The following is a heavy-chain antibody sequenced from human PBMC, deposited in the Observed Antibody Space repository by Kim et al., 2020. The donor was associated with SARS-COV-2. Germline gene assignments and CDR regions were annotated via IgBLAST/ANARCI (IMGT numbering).Heavy chain of an antibody. CDR2: IYHIPET. CDR1: GFSVSSHY. D-gene: IGHD3-22*01. CDR3: ARSPSYWESSGYYDY. J-gene: IGHJ4*02. Sequence: GGSLRLSCAASGFSVSSHYMTWVRQAPGKRLEWVAFIYHIPETYYADSVKGRFTISRDNSKNMIYLQMDNLRVDDTAVYYCARSPSYWESSGYYDYWGRG. V-gene: IGHV3-53*01.